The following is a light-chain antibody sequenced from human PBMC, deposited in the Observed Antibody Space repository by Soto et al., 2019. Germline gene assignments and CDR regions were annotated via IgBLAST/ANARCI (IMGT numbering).Light chain of an antibody. CDR3: QQSYSTPFT. Sequence: DIQMTQSPSSLSASVGDRVTITCRASQSISSYLNWYQQKPGKAPKLLIYAASSLQSGVPSRFSGSGSGTDFTLTISSLQPEEFATDYCQQSYSTPFTFGPGTKVDIK. J-gene: IGKJ3*01. CDR2: AAS. V-gene: IGKV1-39*01. CDR1: QSISSY.